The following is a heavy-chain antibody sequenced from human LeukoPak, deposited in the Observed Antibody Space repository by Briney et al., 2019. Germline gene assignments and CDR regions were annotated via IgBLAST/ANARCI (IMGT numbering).Heavy chain of an antibody. Sequence: GGSLRLSCAASGFTFSSYWMSWVRQAPGKGLEWVSDISNSGATTYYADSVKGRFTISRDNSKNTLYLQMNSLRGEDTAVFYCAKESAYDLWSGYFDYWGQGTLVTASS. V-gene: IGHV3-23*01. CDR2: ISNSGATT. CDR3: AKESAYDLWSGYFDY. CDR1: GFTFSSYW. J-gene: IGHJ4*02. D-gene: IGHD3-3*01.